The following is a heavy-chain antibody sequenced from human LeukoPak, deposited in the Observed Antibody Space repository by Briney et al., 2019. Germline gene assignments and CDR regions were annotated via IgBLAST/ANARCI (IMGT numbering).Heavy chain of an antibody. D-gene: IGHD3-9*01. Sequence: GASVKVSCKASGYTFTGYYMHWVRQAPGQGLEWMGWINPNSGGTNYAQKFQGRVTMTRDTSISTAYMELSRLRSDDTAVYYCARVSMEDFDWLLFGYYFDYWGQGTLVTVSS. CDR2: INPNSGGT. J-gene: IGHJ4*02. V-gene: IGHV1-2*02. CDR1: GYTFTGYY. CDR3: ARVSMEDFDWLLFGYYFDY.